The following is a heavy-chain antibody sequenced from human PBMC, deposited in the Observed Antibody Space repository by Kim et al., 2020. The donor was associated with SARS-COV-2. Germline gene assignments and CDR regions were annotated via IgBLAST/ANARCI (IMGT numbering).Heavy chain of an antibody. CDR2: ISGSGDYT. CDR1: GFVFSDYY. V-gene: IGHV3-11*06. D-gene: IGHD1-26*01. J-gene: IGHJ2*01. CDR3: ARGGPSGEPGAANFDL. Sequence: GGSLRLSCAASGFVFSDYYMSWFRQAPGEGPEWVSYISGSGDYTNYADSVKGRFAVSRDNAGNSLSLQMNSLRPEDTAVYYCARGGPSGEPGAANFDLWG.